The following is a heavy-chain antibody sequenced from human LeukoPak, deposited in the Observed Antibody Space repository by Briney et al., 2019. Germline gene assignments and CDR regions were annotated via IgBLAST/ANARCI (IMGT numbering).Heavy chain of an antibody. D-gene: IGHD3-10*01. CDR2: IYYSGST. V-gene: IGHV4-59*01. CDR3: ARGVSGSYYAFDY. CDR1: DDSISSYY. Sequence: SETLSLTCTVSDDSISSYYWSWIRQPPGKGPEWIGYIYYSGSTNYNPSLKSRVTISVDTSKNQFSLKLSSVTAADTAVYYCARGVSGSYYAFDYWGQGTLVTVSS. J-gene: IGHJ4*02.